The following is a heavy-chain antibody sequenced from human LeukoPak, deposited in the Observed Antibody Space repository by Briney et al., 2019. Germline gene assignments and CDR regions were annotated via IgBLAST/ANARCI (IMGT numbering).Heavy chain of an antibody. J-gene: IGHJ6*03. Sequence: ASVKVSCKASGYSFTSYYIHWVRQAPGQGLEWIGIINPSSGSTRYAQEFQGRVTLTRDTSTSTVYLEVSSLRSEDTAVYYCARDGPGYTSSSTDYMDVWGKGTTVTVSS. CDR1: GYSFTSYY. V-gene: IGHV1-46*01. CDR2: INPSSGST. D-gene: IGHD6-13*01. CDR3: ARDGPGYTSSSTDYMDV.